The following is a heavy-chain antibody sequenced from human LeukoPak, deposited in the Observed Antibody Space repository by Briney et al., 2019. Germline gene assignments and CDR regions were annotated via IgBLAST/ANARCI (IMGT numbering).Heavy chain of an antibody. J-gene: IGHJ4*02. CDR2: INHSGST. V-gene: IGHV4-39*07. CDR3: AIRDTSSGFDY. D-gene: IGHD6-19*01. Sequence: SETLSLTCTVSGGSISMSSYYWSWIRQPPGKGLEWIGEINHSGSTNYNPSLKSRVTISVDTSKNQFSLKLSSVTAADTAVYYCAIRDTSSGFDYWGQGTLVTVSS. CDR1: GGSISMSSYY.